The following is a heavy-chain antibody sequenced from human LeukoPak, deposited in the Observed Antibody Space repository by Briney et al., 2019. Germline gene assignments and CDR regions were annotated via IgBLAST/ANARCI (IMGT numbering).Heavy chain of an antibody. Sequence: GASVNVSCKASGYTFTSYGISWVRQAPGQGLEWMGWISAYNGNTNYAQKLQGRVTMTTDTSTSTAYMELRSLRSDDTAVYYCARQYVARSGYYRYFDYWGQGTLVTVSS. J-gene: IGHJ4*02. CDR1: GYTFTSYG. D-gene: IGHD5-12*01. CDR3: ARQYVARSGYYRYFDY. CDR2: ISAYNGNT. V-gene: IGHV1-18*01.